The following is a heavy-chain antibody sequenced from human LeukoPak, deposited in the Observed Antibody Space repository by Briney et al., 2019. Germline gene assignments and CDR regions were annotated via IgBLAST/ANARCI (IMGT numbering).Heavy chain of an antibody. CDR1: GFTFSSYS. V-gene: IGHV3-48*04. Sequence: GGSLRLSCAASGFTFSSYSMNWVRQAPGKGLEWVSYISSGSNIVYYADSVKGRFTISRDNAKNSLYLQMDSLRAEDTAVYYCAKEPSPAHTNYFDYWGLGALVTVSS. J-gene: IGHJ4*02. CDR2: ISSGSNIV. D-gene: IGHD2-2*01. CDR3: AKEPSPAHTNYFDY.